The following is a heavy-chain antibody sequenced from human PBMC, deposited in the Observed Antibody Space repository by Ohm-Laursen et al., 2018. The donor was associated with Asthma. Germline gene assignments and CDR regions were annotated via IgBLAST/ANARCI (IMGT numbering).Heavy chain of an antibody. Sequence: TLSLTCAVSGGSIRRAGYSWSWIRQHPGKGLEWIGSIFDSGSTHYNPSLKSRLTLSVDTSMNQFSLRLSSVTAADTAVYYCVRDAPGGSPFDSWGQGTQVTVSS. J-gene: IGHJ4*02. CDR3: VRDAPGGSPFDS. V-gene: IGHV4-31*11. CDR1: GGSIRRAGYS. D-gene: IGHD1-26*01. CDR2: IFDSGST.